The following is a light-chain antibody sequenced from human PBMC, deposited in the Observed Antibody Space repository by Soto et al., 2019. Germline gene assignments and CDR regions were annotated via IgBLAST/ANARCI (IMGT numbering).Light chain of an antibody. V-gene: IGKV1D-12*01. J-gene: IGKJ5*01. CDR3: QRAYTPIT. CDR2: AAS. CDR1: QGISTW. Sequence: DIQMTQSPSSVSASVGDRVTITCRASQGISTWLAWYQHKTGKSTKLLNYAASSLQSRHPSRYSPSGSVTDITFTISSRQRGESATYFWQRAYTPITFGQGTRLDI.